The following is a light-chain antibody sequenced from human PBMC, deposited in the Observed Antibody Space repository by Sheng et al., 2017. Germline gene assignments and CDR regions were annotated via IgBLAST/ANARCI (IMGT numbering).Light chain of an antibody. CDR1: TSNIGTNY. J-gene: IGLJ3*02. CDR3: AAWDDGLSAPWV. CDR2: RND. V-gene: IGLV1-47*01. Sequence: QSVLTQPPSASGTPGQRVTISCSGSTSNIGTNYVYWYQQLPESPPKLLIYRNDQRASGVPDRFSGSKSGTSASLAISGLRSEDEADYYCAAWDDGLSAPWVFGGGTKLTVL.